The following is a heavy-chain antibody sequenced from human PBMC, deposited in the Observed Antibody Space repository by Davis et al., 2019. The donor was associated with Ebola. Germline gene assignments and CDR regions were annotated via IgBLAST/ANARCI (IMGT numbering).Heavy chain of an antibody. J-gene: IGHJ5*02. CDR1: GFTFYNYA. CDR3: ARGYSCDS. Sequence: GESLKISCAASGFTFYNYAMTWVRQAPGKGLEWVSVISGSGDATYYADSVKGRFTISRDNSKKTLLLQMNSLGADDTAVYYCARGYSCDSWGQGTLVTVSS. V-gene: IGHV3-23*01. CDR2: ISGSGDAT. D-gene: IGHD6-19*01.